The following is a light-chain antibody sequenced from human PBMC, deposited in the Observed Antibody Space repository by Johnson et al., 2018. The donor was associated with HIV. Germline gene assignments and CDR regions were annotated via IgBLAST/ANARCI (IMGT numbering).Light chain of an antibody. CDR2: ENN. Sequence: QSVLTQPPSVSAAPGQKVTISCSGSSSNIGNNYVSWYQQLPGTAPKLLIYENNKRPSGIPDRFPGSKSGTSATLGITGLQIGDEADYYCGTWDSSLSAGCYVFGTGSKVTV. CDR1: SSNIGNNY. J-gene: IGLJ1*01. CDR3: GTWDSSLSAGCYV. V-gene: IGLV1-51*02.